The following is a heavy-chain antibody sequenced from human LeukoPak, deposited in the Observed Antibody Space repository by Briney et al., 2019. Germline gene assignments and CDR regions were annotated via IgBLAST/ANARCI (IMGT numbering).Heavy chain of an antibody. D-gene: IGHD3-16*01. J-gene: IGHJ3*01. Sequence: PGASLRLSCAASGFTFSSYAMSWVRQAPGKGLEWASAISGSGGSTYYADSVKGRFTISRDNSKNTLYLQMNSLRAEDTAVYYCAKDPGNDYVWGSYWGQGTMVTVSS. V-gene: IGHV3-23*01. CDR2: ISGSGGST. CDR1: GFTFSSYA. CDR3: AKDPGNDYVWGSY.